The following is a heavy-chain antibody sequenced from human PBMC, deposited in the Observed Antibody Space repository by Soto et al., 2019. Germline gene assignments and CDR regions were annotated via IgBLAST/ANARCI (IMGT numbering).Heavy chain of an antibody. CDR2: IWYDGSNK. V-gene: IGHV3-33*01. CDR1: GFTFSSYG. J-gene: IGHJ4*02. CDR3: ARDRGSGSYYGDFDY. D-gene: IGHD1-26*01. Sequence: QVQLVESGGGVVQPGRSLRLSCAASGFTFSSYGMHWVRQAPGKGLEWVAVIWYDGSNKYYADSVKGRFTISRDNSKNTLYLQMNRLRAEDTAVYYCARDRGSGSYYGDFDYWGQGTLVTVSS.